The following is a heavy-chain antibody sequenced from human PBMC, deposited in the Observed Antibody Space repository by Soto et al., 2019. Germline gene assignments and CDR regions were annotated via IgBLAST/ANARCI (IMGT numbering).Heavy chain of an antibody. V-gene: IGHV1-3*01. CDR3: ARLRGITGTTLGYGMDV. Sequence: ASVKVSCKASGYTFTSYAMHWVRQAPGQRLEWMGWINAGNGNTKYSQKFQGRVTITRDTSASTAYMELSSLRSEDTAVYYCARLRGITGTTLGYGMDVWGQGTTVTVSS. J-gene: IGHJ6*02. CDR1: GYTFTSYA. CDR2: INAGNGNT. D-gene: IGHD1-7*01.